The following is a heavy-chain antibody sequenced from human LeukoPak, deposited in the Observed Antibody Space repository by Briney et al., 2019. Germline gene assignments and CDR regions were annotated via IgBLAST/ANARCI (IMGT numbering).Heavy chain of an antibody. Sequence: GASVKVSCTASGYTFTTYYMHWVRQAPGQGLEWMGIIIPSGGSTTYAQKFQGRVTMTRDTSTSTVYMELSSLRSEDTAVYYCARVGIVVVPAATSLDFDAFDVWGQGTMVTVSS. D-gene: IGHD2-2*01. CDR1: GYTFTTYY. J-gene: IGHJ3*01. CDR3: ARVGIVVVPAATSLDFDAFDV. CDR2: IIPSGGST. V-gene: IGHV1-46*01.